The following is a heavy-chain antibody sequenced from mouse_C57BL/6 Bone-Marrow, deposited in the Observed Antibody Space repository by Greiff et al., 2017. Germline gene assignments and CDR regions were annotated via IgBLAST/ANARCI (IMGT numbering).Heavy chain of an antibody. CDR1: GYTFTSYW. V-gene: IGHV1-64*01. CDR3: AKRGSSYVY. J-gene: IGHJ2*01. D-gene: IGHD1-1*01. CDR2: IHPNSGST. Sequence: VQLQQPGAELVKPGASVKLSCKASGYTFTSYWMHWVKQRPGQGLEWIGMIHPNSGSTNYNEKFKSKATLTVDKSSSTAYMQHSSLTSENSAVYYCAKRGSSYVYWGQGTTLTVSS.